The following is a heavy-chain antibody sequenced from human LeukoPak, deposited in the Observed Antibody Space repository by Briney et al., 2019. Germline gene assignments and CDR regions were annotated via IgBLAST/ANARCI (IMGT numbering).Heavy chain of an antibody. Sequence: GASVKVSCKASGYTFTGYYMHWVRQAPGQGLEWMGWINPSSGGTNYAQKFQGRVTMTRDTSISTAYMELSRLRSDDTAVYYCARYKRGFTTHAFDIWGQGTMVTVSS. CDR3: ARYKRGFTTHAFDI. CDR1: GYTFTGYY. CDR2: INPSSGGT. J-gene: IGHJ3*02. D-gene: IGHD3-22*01. V-gene: IGHV1-2*02.